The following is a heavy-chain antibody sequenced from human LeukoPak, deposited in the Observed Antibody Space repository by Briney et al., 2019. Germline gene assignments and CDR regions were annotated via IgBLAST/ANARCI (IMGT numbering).Heavy chain of an antibody. Sequence: ASVKVSCKASGYTFTGYYMHWVRQAPGQGLEWMGWINPNSGGTNYAQKFQGRVTMTRDMSTSTVYMELSSLRSEDTAVYYCARDCSSTSCYRYYDYWGQGTLVTVSS. CDR3: ARDCSSTSCYRYYDY. CDR2: INPNSGGT. D-gene: IGHD2-2*01. J-gene: IGHJ4*02. CDR1: GYTFTGYY. V-gene: IGHV1-2*02.